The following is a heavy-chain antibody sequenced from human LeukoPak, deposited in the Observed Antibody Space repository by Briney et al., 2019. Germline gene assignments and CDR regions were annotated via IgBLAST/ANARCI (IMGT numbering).Heavy chain of an antibody. D-gene: IGHD1-1*01. Sequence: GESLQISCKGSGYSFTSSWIGWVRQMPGKGLEWMGIIYPGDSDTRYSPSFQGQVTISADKSISTAYLQWSSLKASDTAIYYCMRRYSGNWYFDYWGQGTLVTVSS. J-gene: IGHJ4*02. CDR2: IYPGDSDT. V-gene: IGHV5-51*01. CDR3: MRRYSGNWYFDY. CDR1: GYSFTSSW.